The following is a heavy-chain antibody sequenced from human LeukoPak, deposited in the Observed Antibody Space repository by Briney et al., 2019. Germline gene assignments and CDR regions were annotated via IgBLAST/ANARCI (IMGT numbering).Heavy chain of an antibody. V-gene: IGHV4-59*01. J-gene: IGHJ6*02. CDR1: GGSISSYY. CDR3: ARVGVQKGIYYYYGMDV. CDR2: IYYSGST. D-gene: IGHD1-1*01. Sequence: PSETLSLTCTVSGGSISSYYWSWIRQPPGKGLEWIGYIYYSGSTNYNPSLKSRVTISVDTSKNQFSLKLSSVTAADTAVYYCARVGVQKGIYYYYGMDVWGQGTTVTVSS.